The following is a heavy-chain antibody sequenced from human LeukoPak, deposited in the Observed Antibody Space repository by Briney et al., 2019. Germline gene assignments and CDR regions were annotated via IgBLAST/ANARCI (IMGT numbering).Heavy chain of an antibody. CDR3: ASPTGEATR. D-gene: IGHD7-27*01. V-gene: IGHV4-34*01. CDR1: GVTLRGYY. J-gene: IGHJ4*02. Sequence: PSETLSFTSAVYGVTLRGYYWIWVPQPPGKGLEWIGEINHSGDTNYNPSLKSRVTMSVDTSKSQFSLKLTSVTAADTAMYYCASPTGEATRWGQGTLVTVSS. CDR2: INHSGDT.